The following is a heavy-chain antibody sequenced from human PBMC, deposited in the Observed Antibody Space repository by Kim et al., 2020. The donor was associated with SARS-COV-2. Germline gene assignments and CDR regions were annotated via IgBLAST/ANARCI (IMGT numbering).Heavy chain of an antibody. J-gene: IGHJ4*02. V-gene: IGHV3-23*01. CDR1: GFTFSRYA. D-gene: IGHD2-8*02. Sequence: GGSLRLSCAASGFTFSRYAMSWVRQAPGKGLEWVSAIRGSGGGTFYADSVKGRFTISRDISRETVSLQMRSLTVEESAVYYCAKGPTAGEAEIDYWGQGT. CDR3: AKGPTAGEAEIDY. CDR2: IRGSGGGT.